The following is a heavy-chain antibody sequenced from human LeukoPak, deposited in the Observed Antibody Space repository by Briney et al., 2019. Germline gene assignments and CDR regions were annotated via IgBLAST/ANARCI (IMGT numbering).Heavy chain of an antibody. D-gene: IGHD3-10*01. CDR2: ISYDGSNK. CDR3: ARAYYSLYYFDY. Sequence: LPGGSLRLSCAAFGFTFSSYAMHWVRQAPGKGLEWVAVISYDGSNKYYADSVKGRFTISRDNSKNTLYLQMNSLRAEDTAVYYCARAYYSLYYFDYWGQGTLVTVSS. J-gene: IGHJ4*02. CDR1: GFTFSSYA. V-gene: IGHV3-30*04.